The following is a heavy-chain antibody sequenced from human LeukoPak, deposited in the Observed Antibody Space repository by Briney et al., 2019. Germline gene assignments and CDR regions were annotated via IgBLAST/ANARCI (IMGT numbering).Heavy chain of an antibody. V-gene: IGHV3-64*01. Sequence: PGGSLRLSCAASGFTFSSYAMHWVRQAPGKGLEYVSATSSNGGSTYYANSVKGRFTISRDNSKNTLYLQMGSLRAEDMAVYYCARGVNYYDSSGYYLNWFDPWGQGTLVTVSS. J-gene: IGHJ5*02. D-gene: IGHD3-22*01. CDR3: ARGVNYYDSSGYYLNWFDP. CDR1: GFTFSSYA. CDR2: TSSNGGST.